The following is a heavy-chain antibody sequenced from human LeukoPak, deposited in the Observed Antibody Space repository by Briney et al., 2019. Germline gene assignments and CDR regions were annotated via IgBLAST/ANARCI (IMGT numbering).Heavy chain of an antibody. CDR2: IYYSGST. CDR1: GGSISSSSYY. D-gene: IGHD2-15*01. V-gene: IGHV4-39*07. Sequence: SETLSLTCTVSGGSISSSSYYWGWIRQPPGKGLEWIGSIYYSGSTYYNPSLKSRVTISVDTSKNQFSLKLSSVTAADTAVYYCARARGYCSGGSCRTFDYWGQGTLVTVSS. J-gene: IGHJ4*02. CDR3: ARARGYCSGGSCRTFDY.